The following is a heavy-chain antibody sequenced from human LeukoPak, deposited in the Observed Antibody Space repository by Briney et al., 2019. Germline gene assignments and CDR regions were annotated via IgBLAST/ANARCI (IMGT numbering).Heavy chain of an antibody. D-gene: IGHD3-22*01. J-gene: IGHJ4*02. Sequence: GGSLRLSCAASVFTFSSYAMSWVRQAPGKGLEWVSALSGSGGSTYYADSVKGRFTISRDNSKNTLYLQMNSLRAEDTAVYYCAKGYGNGYYYVPGNIWGQGTLVTVSS. CDR1: VFTFSSYA. CDR3: AKGYGNGYYYVPGNI. V-gene: IGHV3-23*01. CDR2: LSGSGGST.